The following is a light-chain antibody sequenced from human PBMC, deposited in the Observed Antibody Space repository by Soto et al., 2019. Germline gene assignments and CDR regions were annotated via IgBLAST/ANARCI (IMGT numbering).Light chain of an antibody. CDR3: RRYRGLSS. Sequence: DIQMTQSPSTLSASVGDRVTITCRASQNIGRYLAWYQKKPGEAPKPLIYDASTLQSGVPSRFSGSGSGTEFTLSISGLQPDDFATYYCRRYRGLSSFGPGTTVEIK. CDR2: DAS. V-gene: IGKV1-5*01. J-gene: IGKJ3*01. CDR1: QNIGRY.